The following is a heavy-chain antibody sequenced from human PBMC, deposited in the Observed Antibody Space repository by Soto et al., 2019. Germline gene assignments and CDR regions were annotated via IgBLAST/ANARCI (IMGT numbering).Heavy chain of an antibody. CDR2: IQHSGST. CDR1: GGSISSNNW. CDR3: ARSGQQLARDYF. J-gene: IGHJ4*01. Sequence: SETLSLTCAVSGGSISSNNWWNWVRQSPGKGLEWIGEIQHSGSTNYNPSLQSRVTISVDKSKNHFSLKLSSVTAADTAVYYCARSGQQLARDYF. V-gene: IGHV4-4*02. D-gene: IGHD6-13*01.